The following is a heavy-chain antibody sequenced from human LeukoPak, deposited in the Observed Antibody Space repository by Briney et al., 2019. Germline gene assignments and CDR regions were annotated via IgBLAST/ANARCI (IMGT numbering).Heavy chain of an antibody. D-gene: IGHD2-15*01. CDR3: AKAPVTTCRGAFCYPFDY. V-gene: IGHV3-53*01. CDR1: GFAVSSNY. CDR2: ISDTGNT. J-gene: IGHJ4*02. Sequence: GGSLRLSCAASGFAVSSNYMSWVRQAPGKGLEWVSAISDTGNTYHADSVKGRFTISRDSSKNTLFLQMNRLRPEDAAVYYCAKAPVTTCRGAFCYPFDYWGLGTLVTVSS.